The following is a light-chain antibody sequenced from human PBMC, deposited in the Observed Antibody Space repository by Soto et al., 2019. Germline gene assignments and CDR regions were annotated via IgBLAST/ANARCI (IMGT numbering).Light chain of an antibody. CDR1: SGHSSYA. V-gene: IGLV4-69*01. Sequence: QSVLTQSPSASASLGASVRLTCTLSSGHSSYAIAWHQQQPEKGPRYLMKVNSDGSHNKGDGIPDRFSGSSSVAERYLTISSLQSEDEADYYCQTWDAGSKVIFGGGTKLTVL. CDR2: VNSDGSH. J-gene: IGLJ2*01. CDR3: QTWDAGSKVI.